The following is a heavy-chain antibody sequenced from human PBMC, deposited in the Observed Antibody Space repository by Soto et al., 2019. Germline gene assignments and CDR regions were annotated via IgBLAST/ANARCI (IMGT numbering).Heavy chain of an antibody. CDR3: VRPRSDYCHFGLDL. D-gene: IGHD2-15*01. V-gene: IGHV3-30*04. CDR2: ISYDARDK. J-gene: IGHJ6*02. Sequence: QVQVVESGGGVVQPGRSLRLSCAASGFNFRSNAINWVRQAPGKGLEWVAGISYDARDKYYADSVRGRLTISRDDSKNTVFLEMNSLRVEDTAVYYCVRPRSDYCHFGLDLWGQGTTVTVSS. CDR1: GFNFRSNA.